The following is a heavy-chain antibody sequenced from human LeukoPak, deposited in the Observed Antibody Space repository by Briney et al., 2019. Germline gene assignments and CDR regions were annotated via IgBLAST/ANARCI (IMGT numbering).Heavy chain of an antibody. CDR2: VGTVGDT. J-gene: IGHJ3*02. V-gene: IGHV3-13*01. Sequence: GGSLRLSCAASGFTFSNYDMHWVRQATGKGLEWVSAVGTVGDTYYPGSVKGRFIISRENAKNSLYLQMNSLRAGDTAVYYCARGTYSNSTSCYSHAFDIWGQGTMVTVSS. CDR3: ARGTYSNSTSCYSHAFDI. CDR1: GFTFSNYD. D-gene: IGHD2-2*02.